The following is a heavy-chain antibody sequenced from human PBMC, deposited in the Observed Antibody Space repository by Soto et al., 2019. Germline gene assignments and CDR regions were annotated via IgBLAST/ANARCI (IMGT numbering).Heavy chain of an antibody. CDR3: ASGGATLEYYFDY. CDR1: GYTFTGYY. J-gene: IGHJ4*02. D-gene: IGHD1-26*01. Sequence: ASVEVSCEASGYTFTGYYIHWVRQAPGQGLEWMGWINPNSGGTNYAQKFQGRVTMTRDTSISTAYMELSRLRSDDTAVYYCASGGATLEYYFDYWGQGTLVTVSS. CDR2: INPNSGGT. V-gene: IGHV1-2*02.